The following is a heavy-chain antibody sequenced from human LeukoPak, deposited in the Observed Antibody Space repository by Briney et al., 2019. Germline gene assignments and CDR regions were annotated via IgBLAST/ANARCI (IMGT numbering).Heavy chain of an antibody. V-gene: IGHV3-23*01. CDR1: GFTFSTYA. Sequence: GGSLRLSCAASGFTFSTYAMSWVRQTPGKGLEWVAAISGDNPGTYHATSVRGRFSISRDNSKNTLHLQMNGLKAEDAAIYYCAKASVGHCSGAFCYAFDSWAQGTLVTVSS. D-gene: IGHD2-15*01. J-gene: IGHJ4*02. CDR3: AKASVGHCSGAFCYAFDS. CDR2: ISGDNPGT.